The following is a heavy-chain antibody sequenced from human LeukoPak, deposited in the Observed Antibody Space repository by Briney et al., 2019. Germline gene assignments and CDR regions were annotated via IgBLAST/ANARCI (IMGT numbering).Heavy chain of an antibody. Sequence: SETLSLTCTVSGGSISSGDYYWSWIRQPAGKGLEWIGRIDTSGSTNKNPSLESRLTMSLDPTRNQFSLKLSSVTAADTAVYYCARDGGPSVGVSGLWYFDLWGRGTLVTVSS. CDR3: ARDGGPSVGVSGLWYFDL. D-gene: IGHD2-2*01. CDR1: GGSISSGDYY. CDR2: IDTSGST. V-gene: IGHV4-61*02. J-gene: IGHJ2*01.